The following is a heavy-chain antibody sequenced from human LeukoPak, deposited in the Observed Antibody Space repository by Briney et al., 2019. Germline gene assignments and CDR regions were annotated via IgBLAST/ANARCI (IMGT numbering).Heavy chain of an antibody. CDR1: GGSITSDAYY. D-gene: IGHD2/OR15-2a*01. Sequence: SQTLSLTCTVSGGSITSDAYYWSWIRQPAGKGLEWIGRVHTSGSTNYNPSLKSRVTISLDTSKNQFSLRMSSVTAADTAVYYCARANSPNWFDPWGQGTLVTVAS. CDR3: ARANSPNWFDP. CDR2: VHTSGST. V-gene: IGHV4-61*02. J-gene: IGHJ5*02.